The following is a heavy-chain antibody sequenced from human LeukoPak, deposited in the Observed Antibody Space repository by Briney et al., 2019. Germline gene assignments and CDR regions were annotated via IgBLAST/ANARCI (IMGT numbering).Heavy chain of an antibody. Sequence: SETLSLTCTVSGGSISSNYWSWIRQPPGKGLEWIGYMYYSGSTNYNPSLKSRVTISVDTSKNQFSLKLSSVTAADTAAYYCARARYQLLYFDYWGQGTLVTVSS. CDR3: ARARYQLLYFDY. J-gene: IGHJ4*02. CDR2: MYYSGST. D-gene: IGHD2-2*02. V-gene: IGHV4-59*08. CDR1: GGSISSNY.